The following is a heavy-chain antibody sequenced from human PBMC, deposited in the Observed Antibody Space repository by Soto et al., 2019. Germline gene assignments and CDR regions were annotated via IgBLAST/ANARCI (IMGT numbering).Heavy chain of an antibody. D-gene: IGHD4-17*01. CDR2: RNPNSGNT. CDR3: ARCSSHYYGDIDY. V-gene: IGHV1-8*01. Sequence: QVQLVQSGAEVKKPGASVKVSCKASGYTFTSYDINWVRQATGQGLEGMGWRNPNSGNTGYAQKLQGRVTMTRNTSISTAYMELSSLRSEDTAVYYCARCSSHYYGDIDYWGQGTLVTVSS. J-gene: IGHJ4*02. CDR1: GYTFTSYD.